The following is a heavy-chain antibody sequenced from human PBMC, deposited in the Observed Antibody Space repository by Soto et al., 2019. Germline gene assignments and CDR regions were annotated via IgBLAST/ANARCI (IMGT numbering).Heavy chain of an antibody. CDR3: ARSRYGDYSTYFGY. CDR1: GGTFSSYT. V-gene: IGHV1-69*02. Sequence: QVQLVPSGAEVKKPGSSVKVSCKASGGTFSSYTISWVRQAPGQGLEWMGRIIPILGIANYAQKFQGRVTITADKSTSTAYMELSSLRSQDTAVYYCARSRYGDYSTYFGYWGQGTLVTVSS. CDR2: IIPILGIA. D-gene: IGHD4-17*01. J-gene: IGHJ4*02.